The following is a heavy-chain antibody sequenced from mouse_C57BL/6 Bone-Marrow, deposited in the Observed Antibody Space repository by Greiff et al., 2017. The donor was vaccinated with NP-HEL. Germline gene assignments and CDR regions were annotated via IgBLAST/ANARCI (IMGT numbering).Heavy chain of an antibody. CDR3: ARVSTMVTWFAD. CDR2: IDPSDSYT. V-gene: IGHV1-59*01. CDR1: GYTFTSYW. D-gene: IGHD2-2*01. J-gene: IGHJ3*01. Sequence: QVQLQQPGAELVRPGTSVKLSCKASGYTFTSYWMHWVKQRPGQGLEWIGVIDPSDSYTNYNEKFKGKATLTVDTSSSTAYMQLSSLTSEDSAVYDCARVSTMVTWFADWGQGTLVTVSA.